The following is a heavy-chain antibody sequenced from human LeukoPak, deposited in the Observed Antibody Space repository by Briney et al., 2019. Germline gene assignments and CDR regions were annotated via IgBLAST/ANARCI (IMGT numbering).Heavy chain of an antibody. V-gene: IGHV4-38-2*02. D-gene: IGHD3-10*01. CDR1: GGSISSYY. J-gene: IGHJ3*02. CDR2: IYHSGST. Sequence: PSETLSLTCTVSGGSISSYYWGWIRQPPGKGLEWIGSIYHSGSTYYNPSLKSRVTISVDTSKNQFSLKLSSVTAADTAVYYCARDQVRWFGEGDAFDIWGQGTMVTVSS. CDR3: ARDQVRWFGEGDAFDI.